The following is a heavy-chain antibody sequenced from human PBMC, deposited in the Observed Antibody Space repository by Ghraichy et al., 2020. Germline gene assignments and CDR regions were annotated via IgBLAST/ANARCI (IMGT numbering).Heavy chain of an antibody. CDR1: GFTFSSYS. CDR3: ARERGSSSSGGVYYFGY. CDR2: ISSSISTI. Sequence: GGSLRLSCAASGFTFSSYSMNWVRQAPGKGLEWVSYISSSISTIYYADSVKGRFTISRDNAKNSLYLQMNSLRAEDTAVYYCARERGSSSSGGVYYFGYWGPGTLVTVSS. V-gene: IGHV3-48*01. J-gene: IGHJ4*02. D-gene: IGHD6-6*01.